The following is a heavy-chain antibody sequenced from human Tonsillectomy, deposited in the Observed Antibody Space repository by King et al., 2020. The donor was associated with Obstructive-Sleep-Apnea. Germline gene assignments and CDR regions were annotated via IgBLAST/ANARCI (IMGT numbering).Heavy chain of an antibody. CDR2: INYSGST. Sequence: QLQESGPGLVKPSETLSLTCTVSGGSTSNYYWSWIRQPPGKGLEWIGYINYSGSTNYNPSLKSRVTISVDTSRNQFSLNLTSVTAADTAVYYCARGPTRFYFDYWGQGTLVTVSA. V-gene: IGHV4-59*01. CDR1: GGSTSNYY. CDR3: ARGPTRFYFDY. J-gene: IGHJ4*02.